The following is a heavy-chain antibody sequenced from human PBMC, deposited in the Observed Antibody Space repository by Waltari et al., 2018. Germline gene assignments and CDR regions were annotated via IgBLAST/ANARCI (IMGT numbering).Heavy chain of an antibody. J-gene: IGHJ4*02. CDR1: GYSISSGYS. D-gene: IGHD3-22*01. Sequence: QVQLQESGPGLVKPSETLSLTCAVSGYSISSGYSWGWIRQPPGKGLEWIGSIYHSGSTYYNPSLKSRVTISVDTSKNQFSLKLSSVTAADTAVYYCARRAIVVVMFDYWGQGTLVTVSS. CDR3: ARRAIVVVMFDY. V-gene: IGHV4-38-2*01. CDR2: IYHSGST.